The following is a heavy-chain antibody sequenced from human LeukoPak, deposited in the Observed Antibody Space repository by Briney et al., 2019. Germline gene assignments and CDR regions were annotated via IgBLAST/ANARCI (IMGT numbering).Heavy chain of an antibody. CDR3: ASPAHFGAVTGNYWYFDL. V-gene: IGHV3-30*03. Sequence: GGSLRLSCAASGFTFSSYGMHWVRQAPGKGLEWVAVISYDGSNKYYADSVKGRFTISRDNAKNSLYMQMNSLRDEDTAVYYCASPAHFGAVTGNYWYFDLWGRGTLVTVSS. CDR1: GFTFSSYG. J-gene: IGHJ2*01. CDR2: ISYDGSNK. D-gene: IGHD6-19*01.